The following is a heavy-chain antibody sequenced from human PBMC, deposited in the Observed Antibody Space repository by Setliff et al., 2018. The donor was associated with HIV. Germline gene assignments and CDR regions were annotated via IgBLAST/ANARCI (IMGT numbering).Heavy chain of an antibody. CDR2: IYYSGST. V-gene: IGHV4-59*08. Sequence: SETLSLTCTVSGGSISSHYWSWIRQPPGKGLEWIGYIYYSGSTDYNPSLKSRVTISVDTSKNQFSLKLSSVTAADTAVYYCARHSPTYCSGTSCYDNWFDPWGQGTQVTVSS. D-gene: IGHD2-2*01. CDR1: GGSISSHY. CDR3: ARHSPTYCSGTSCYDNWFDP. J-gene: IGHJ5*02.